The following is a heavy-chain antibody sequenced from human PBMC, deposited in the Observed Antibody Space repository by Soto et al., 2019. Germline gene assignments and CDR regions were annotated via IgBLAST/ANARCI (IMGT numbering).Heavy chain of an antibody. J-gene: IGHJ5*02. D-gene: IGHD3-16*01. CDR3: VRVCPGGFLAP. Sequence: PGGSLRLSCAASGFTFSDHYMGWVRQAPGKGLEWVGRVRDKANSYTTDYAASVKGRFTVSRDDSKNSLYLQLNSLRTEDTAVYYWVRVCPGGFLAPWGQGTLVTASS. V-gene: IGHV3-72*01. CDR1: GFTFSDHY. CDR2: VRDKANSYTT.